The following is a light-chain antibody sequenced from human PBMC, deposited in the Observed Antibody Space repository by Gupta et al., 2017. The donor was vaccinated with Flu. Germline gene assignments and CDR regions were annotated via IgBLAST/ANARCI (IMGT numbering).Light chain of an antibody. CDR1: QSMNSY. J-gene: IGKJ2*03. Sequence: VTITCRASQSMNSYLSWYQQKPGKAPKLLIHAASSLQRGVPTRFSGSGSGTDFTLTINSLQPEDFATYYCQQSYSIPYSFGQGTKLEIK. V-gene: IGKV1-39*01. CDR2: AAS. CDR3: QQSYSIPYS.